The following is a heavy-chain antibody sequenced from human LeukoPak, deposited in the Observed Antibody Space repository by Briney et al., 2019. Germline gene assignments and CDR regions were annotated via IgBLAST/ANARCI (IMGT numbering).Heavy chain of an antibody. CDR2: IFISGST. J-gene: IGHJ6*03. V-gene: IGHV4-4*09. D-gene: IGHD1-1*01. CDR1: GGSINGYY. CDR3: ARLTQLEGGTGYYYMDV. Sequence: SESLSLTCTVSGGSINGYYWSWIRQPPGKGLEWIGYIFISGSTNYSPSLKSRVTISIDTSKNQFSLKLTSVTAADTAVYYCARLTQLEGGTGYYYMDVWGKGTTVTVSS.